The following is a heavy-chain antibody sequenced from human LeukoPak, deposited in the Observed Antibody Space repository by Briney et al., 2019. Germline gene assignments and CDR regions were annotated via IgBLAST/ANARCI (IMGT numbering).Heavy chain of an antibody. CDR3: ARAKHSDLGNVYRGGFYYMDV. D-gene: IGHD1-26*01. CDR1: GDPINGYY. V-gene: IGHV4-59*01. J-gene: IGHJ6*03. CDR2: ISYSGSA. Sequence: PSETLSLTCTVSGDPINGYYWTWVRQSPGEGLGWSGYISYSGSATYKPSLKSRVTMSVLMSKNQFSLELTSLTAADTAVYYCARAKHSDLGNVYRGGFYYMDVWGKGTPVTVSS.